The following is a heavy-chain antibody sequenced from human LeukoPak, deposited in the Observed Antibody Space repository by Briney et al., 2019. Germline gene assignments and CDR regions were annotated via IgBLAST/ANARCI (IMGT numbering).Heavy chain of an antibody. J-gene: IGHJ4*02. CDR2: IIPIFDIA. CDR3: ARAGTLTYYYDSSGYYPLTY. Sequence: SVNVSCKASGCTFSSYAISWVRQPPGQGREWMGSIIPIFDIANYAQKFQGRVTITAHKSTKTAYMELSSLRSEDTAVYYCARAGTLTYYYDSSGYYPLTYWGQGTLVTVSS. CDR1: GCTFSSYA. D-gene: IGHD3-22*01. V-gene: IGHV1-69*04.